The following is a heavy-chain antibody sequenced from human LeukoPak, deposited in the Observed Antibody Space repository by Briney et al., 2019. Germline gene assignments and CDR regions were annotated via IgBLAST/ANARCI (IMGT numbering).Heavy chain of an antibody. Sequence: GGSLRLSCAASGFSFSSYWMSWVRQAPGKGLEWVANIKQDGSEKYYVDSVKGRFTISRDNAKNSLYLQMNSLRAEDTAVYYCAREGRAAAGTFAYWGQGTLVTVSS. CDR2: IKQDGSEK. J-gene: IGHJ4*02. D-gene: IGHD6-13*01. CDR3: AREGRAAAGTFAY. V-gene: IGHV3-7*01. CDR1: GFSFSSYW.